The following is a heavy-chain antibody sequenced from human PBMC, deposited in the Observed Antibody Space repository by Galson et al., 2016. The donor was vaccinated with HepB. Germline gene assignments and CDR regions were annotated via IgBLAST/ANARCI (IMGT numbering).Heavy chain of an antibody. CDR2: ISWNSGNV. CDR3: AKDSNALVGALLLDK. V-gene: IGHV3-9*01. D-gene: IGHD2-15*01. J-gene: IGHJ4*02. CDR1: GVGFSNYA. Sequence: SLRLSCAASGVGFSNYAMHWVRQAPGKGLEWVSGISWNSGNVDYADSVKGRFTISRDNAKNSLFLQMNSLSAEDTALYYCAKDSNALVGALLLDKWGQGTLVTVSS.